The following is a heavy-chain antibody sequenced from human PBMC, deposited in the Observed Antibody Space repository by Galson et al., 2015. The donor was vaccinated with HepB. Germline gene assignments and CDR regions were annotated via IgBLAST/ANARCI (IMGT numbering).Heavy chain of an antibody. CDR3: ARLRLGGGQQLVLGMDV. V-gene: IGHV1-3*01. CDR2: INADNGNT. J-gene: IGHJ6*02. Sequence: SVKVSCKASGYTFTNYAMYWVRQAPGQSLEWMGWINADNGNTKYSQKFQGRVTLTRDTSATTAYMELSSLRSEDTAVYYCARLRLGGGQQLVLGMDVWGQGTTVTVSS. D-gene: IGHD6-13*01. CDR1: GYTFTNYA.